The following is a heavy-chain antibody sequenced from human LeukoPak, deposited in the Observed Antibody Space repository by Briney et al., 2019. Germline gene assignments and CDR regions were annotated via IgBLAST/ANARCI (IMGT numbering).Heavy chain of an antibody. CDR2: IYHRGST. V-gene: IGHV4-59*08. CDR3: ARHRGRAFDI. Sequence: SETLSLTCTVSGGSINISYWSWIRQPPGKGLEWIGYIYHRGSTNYNPSLKSRITVSVDTSKNQFSLKVTSVTAADTAVYYCARHRGRAFDIWGQGTMVTVSS. CDR1: GGSINISY. J-gene: IGHJ3*02.